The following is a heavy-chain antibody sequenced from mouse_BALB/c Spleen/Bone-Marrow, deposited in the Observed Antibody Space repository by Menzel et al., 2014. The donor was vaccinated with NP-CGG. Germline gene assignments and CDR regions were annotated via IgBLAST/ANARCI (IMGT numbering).Heavy chain of an antibody. Sequence: VQLQQSGAELARPGASVKMSCRASGYTFTTYTMHWVKQRPGQGLEWIGYINPSSGYTCYNQKFKDKATLTADKSSSAAYLQLSSLTSEDSEVYYCARVYGNYDAMDYWSQGTSVTVYS. CDR1: GYTFTTYT. J-gene: IGHJ4*01. D-gene: IGHD2-1*01. CDR2: INPSSGYT. CDR3: ARVYGNYDAMDY. V-gene: IGHV1-4*01.